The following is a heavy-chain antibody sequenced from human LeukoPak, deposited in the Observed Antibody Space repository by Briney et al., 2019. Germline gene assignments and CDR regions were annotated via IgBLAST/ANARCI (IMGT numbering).Heavy chain of an antibody. CDR2: IPSTGST. CDR1: GGSISSGGHY. V-gene: IGHV4-61*02. Sequence: SQTLSVACTVSGGSISSGGHYWSWIRQPAGKGLEYLGRIPSTGSTNYNPSLRSRVTISADTSKNHFSLKLTSVTAADTAVYYCARDQTYSGSGIYTYFDYWGQGILVTVSS. CDR3: ARDQTYSGSGIYTYFDY. D-gene: IGHD3-10*01. J-gene: IGHJ4*02.